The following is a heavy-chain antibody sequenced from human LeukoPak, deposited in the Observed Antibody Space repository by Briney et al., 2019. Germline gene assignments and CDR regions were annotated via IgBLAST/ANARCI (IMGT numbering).Heavy chain of an antibody. Sequence: GGSLRLSCVVSGFNFNNYAMSWVRQAPGKGLEWVSAISGSGGSTYNADSVKGRFTISRDNSKNTLYLQMNSLRAEDTAVYYCAKDSSGYGDVDYWGQGTLVTVSS. CDR1: GFNFNNYA. J-gene: IGHJ4*02. CDR3: AKDSSGYGDVDY. D-gene: IGHD4-17*01. CDR2: ISGSGGST. V-gene: IGHV3-23*01.